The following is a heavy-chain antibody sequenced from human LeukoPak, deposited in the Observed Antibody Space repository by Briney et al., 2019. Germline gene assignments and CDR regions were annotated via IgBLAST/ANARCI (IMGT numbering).Heavy chain of an antibody. CDR3: ARGVLARYFDWLLFSPYYYYYMDV. CDR1: GYTFTSYG. D-gene: IGHD3-9*01. Sequence: ASVKVSCKASGYTFTSYGINWVRQATGQGLEWMGWMNPNSGNTGYAQKFQGRVTMTRNTSISTAYMELSSLRSEDTAVYYCARGVLARYFDWLLFSPYYYYYMDVWGKGTTVTISS. J-gene: IGHJ6*03. CDR2: MNPNSGNT. V-gene: IGHV1-8*02.